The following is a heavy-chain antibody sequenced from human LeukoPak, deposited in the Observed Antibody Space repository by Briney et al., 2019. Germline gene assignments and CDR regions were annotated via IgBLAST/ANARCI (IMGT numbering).Heavy chain of an antibody. V-gene: IGHV3-7*03. CDR3: ASPYSSSSLDPMNWFDP. CDR2: IKQDGSEK. D-gene: IGHD6-6*01. CDR1: GFTFSSYW. Sequence: GGSLRLSCAASGFTFSSYWMSWVRQAPGKGLEWVANIKQDGSEKYYVDSVKGRFTISRDNAKNSLYLQMNSLRAEDTAVYYCASPYSSSSLDPMNWFDPWGQGTLVTVSS. J-gene: IGHJ5*02.